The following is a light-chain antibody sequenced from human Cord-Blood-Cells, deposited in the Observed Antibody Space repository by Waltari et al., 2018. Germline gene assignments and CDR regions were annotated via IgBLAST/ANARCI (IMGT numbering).Light chain of an antibody. V-gene: IGKV1-39*01. CDR2: AAS. CDR1: QSISSY. J-gene: IGKJ2*03. CDR3: QQSYSTPYS. Sequence: DIQMTQSPFSLSASVGDRVTITCRASQSISSYLNWYKQKPGKAPKLLIYAASSLQSGVPSRFSGSGAGTDFTLTISSLQPDDFATYYCQQSYSTPYSFGQGTKLEIK.